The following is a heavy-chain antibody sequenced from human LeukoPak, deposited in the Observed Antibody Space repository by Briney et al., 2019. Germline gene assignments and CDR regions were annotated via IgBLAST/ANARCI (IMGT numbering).Heavy chain of an antibody. CDR1: GGSISSYY. Sequence: PAETLSLTCTVSGGSISSYYWSWIRQPPGKGLEWIGYIYYSGSTNYNPSLKSRVTISVDTSKNQFSLKLSSVTAADTAVYYCARGHDYGDPYYYYGMDVWGQGTTVTVSS. V-gene: IGHV4-59*08. D-gene: IGHD4-17*01. J-gene: IGHJ6*02. CDR2: IYYSGST. CDR3: ARGHDYGDPYYYYGMDV.